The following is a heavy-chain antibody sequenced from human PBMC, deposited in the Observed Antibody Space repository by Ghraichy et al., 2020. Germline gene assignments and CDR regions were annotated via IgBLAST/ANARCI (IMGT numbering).Heavy chain of an antibody. V-gene: IGHV4-34*01. CDR1: GGSFSGYY. CDR3: ARGFGVTMVRGVEYYYYGMDV. CDR2: INHSGST. J-gene: IGHJ6*02. Sequence: SETLSLTCAVYGGSFSGYYWSWIRQPPGKGLEWIGEINHSGSTNYNPSLKSRVTISVDTSKNQFSLKLSSVTAADTAVYYCARGFGVTMVRGVEYYYYGMDVWGQGTTVTVSS. D-gene: IGHD3-10*01.